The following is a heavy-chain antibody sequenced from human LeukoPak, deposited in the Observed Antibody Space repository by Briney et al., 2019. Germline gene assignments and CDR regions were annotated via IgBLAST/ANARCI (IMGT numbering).Heavy chain of an antibody. CDR1: GFTFGDTW. CDR2: IKQDGSEK. Sequence: GSLRLSCAAAGFTFGDTWMNWVRPVSGQGLEWVANIKQDGSEKFYVASVKGRFTISRDNGKSSLYLQMNSLRAEDTALYYCATSYDMGWLIGYWGQGTLVTVSS. CDR3: ATSYDMGWLIGY. V-gene: IGHV3-7*05. D-gene: IGHD3/OR15-3a*01. J-gene: IGHJ4*02.